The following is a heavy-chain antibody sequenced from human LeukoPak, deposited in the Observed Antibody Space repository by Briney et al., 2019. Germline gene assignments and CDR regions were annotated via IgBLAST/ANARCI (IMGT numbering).Heavy chain of an antibody. V-gene: IGHV3-23*01. CDR3: ATFWAIVTARDSLYFQH. D-gene: IGHD6-6*01. CDR1: GFTFSNYA. J-gene: IGHJ1*01. Sequence: GGSLRLSCAASGFTFSNYAMSWVRPAPGNGLEWVSGVTGSGGVTYHAESVKGRFTISRDNSKNTLHLQMNSLRAEDTAVYYCATFWAIVTARDSLYFQHWGQGTLVTVSS. CDR2: VTGSGGVT.